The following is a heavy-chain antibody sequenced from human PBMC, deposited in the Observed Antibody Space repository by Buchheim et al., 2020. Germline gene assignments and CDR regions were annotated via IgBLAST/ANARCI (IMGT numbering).Heavy chain of an antibody. V-gene: IGHV1-2*04. J-gene: IGHJ6*02. CDR3: ARDPFTGTTSDYYYYCMDV. CDR1: GYTFTGYY. CDR2: INPNSGGT. Sequence: QVQLVQSGAEVKKPGASVKVSCKASGYTFTGYYMHWVRQAPGQGLEWMGWINPNSGGTNYAQKFQGWVTMTRDTSISTAYMELSRLRSDDTAVYYCARDPFTGTTSDYYYYCMDVWGQGTT. D-gene: IGHD1-7*01.